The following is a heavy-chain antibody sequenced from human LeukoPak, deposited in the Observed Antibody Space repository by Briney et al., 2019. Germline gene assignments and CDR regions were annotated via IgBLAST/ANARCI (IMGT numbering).Heavy chain of an antibody. CDR3: ARRSSSAGLDY. J-gene: IGHJ4*02. Sequence: PSETLSLTCTVSGGSISSYYWSWIRQPPGKGLEWIGYIYTSGSTNYNPSLTSRVTISVDTSKNQFSLKLSSVTAADTAVYYCARRSSSAGLDYWGQGTLVTVSS. D-gene: IGHD6-6*01. V-gene: IGHV4-4*09. CDR1: GGSISSYY. CDR2: IYTSGST.